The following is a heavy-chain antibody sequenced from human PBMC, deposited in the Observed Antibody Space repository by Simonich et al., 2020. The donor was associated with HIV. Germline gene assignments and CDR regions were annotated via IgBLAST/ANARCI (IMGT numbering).Heavy chain of an antibody. CDR1: GFTFSGSA. J-gene: IGHJ6*02. D-gene: IGHD6-25*01. CDR2: IRRKAKRSAT. V-gene: IGHV3-73*02. CDR3: ARDGALTASYYYYYYGMDV. Sequence: EVQLVESGGGLVQPGGSLKLSCAASGFTFSGSAMHWVRQASGKGLEWVGRIRRKAKRSATANAASVKGRFTISRDDSKNTAYLQMNSLRAEDTAVYYCARDGALTASYYYYYYGMDVWGQGTTVTVSS.